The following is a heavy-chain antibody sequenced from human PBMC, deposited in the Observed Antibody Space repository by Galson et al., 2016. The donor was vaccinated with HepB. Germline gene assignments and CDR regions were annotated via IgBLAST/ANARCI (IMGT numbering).Heavy chain of an antibody. D-gene: IGHD4-11*01. J-gene: IGHJ3*01. Sequence: SLRLSCAASGFSFRSFGMHWVRQAPGKRLEWVADIWYDGSENDYLDSVQGRFTVSRDNAKKTLYLQMDSLRNDDTAVYYCARGKGADYKGAFELWGQGTRVTVSS. V-gene: IGHV3-33*01. CDR3: ARGKGADYKGAFEL. CDR1: GFSFRSFG. CDR2: IWYDGSEN.